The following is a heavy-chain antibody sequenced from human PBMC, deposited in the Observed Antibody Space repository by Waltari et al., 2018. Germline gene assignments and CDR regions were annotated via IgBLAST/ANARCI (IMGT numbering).Heavy chain of an antibody. CDR2: MNPNSGNT. V-gene: IGHV1-8*01. Sequence: QVQLVQSVAEVKKPGASVKFSCKASGYTFTSYDINWVRLATGNVLEWLGWMNPNSGNTGYAQTFQGKVTMTRNTSISTAYMELSSLISEDTAVYYCARRRGYCSSTSCQKRLNWFDPWGQGTLVTVSS. D-gene: IGHD2-2*01. J-gene: IGHJ5*02. CDR1: GYTFTSYD. CDR3: ARRRGYCSSTSCQKRLNWFDP.